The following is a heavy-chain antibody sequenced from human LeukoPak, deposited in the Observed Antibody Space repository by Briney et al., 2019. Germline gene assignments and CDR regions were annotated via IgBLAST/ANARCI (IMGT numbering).Heavy chain of an antibody. Sequence: GESLKISCKGSGYSFTSYWIGWMRQMPGKGLEWMGIIYPGDSDTRYSPSFQGQVTISADKSISTAYLQWRSLKASDTAMYYCARLKGGSGAPFDYWGQGTLVTVSS. CDR2: IYPGDSDT. CDR1: GYSFTSYW. J-gene: IGHJ4*02. V-gene: IGHV5-51*01. D-gene: IGHD1-26*01. CDR3: ARLKGGSGAPFDY.